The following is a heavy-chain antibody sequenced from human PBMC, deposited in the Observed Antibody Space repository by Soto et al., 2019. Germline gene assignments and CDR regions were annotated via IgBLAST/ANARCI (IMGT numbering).Heavy chain of an antibody. D-gene: IGHD3-10*01. CDR2: ISWNSGSI. V-gene: IGHV3-9*01. J-gene: IGHJ4*02. CDR1: GFTFDDYA. Sequence: GGSLRLSCAASGFTFDDYAMHWVRPAPGKGLEWVSGISWNSGSIGYADSVKGRFTISRDNAKNSLYLQMNSLRAEDTALYYCAKDSLLLWFGAIDYWGQGTLVTVSS. CDR3: AKDSLLLWFGAIDY.